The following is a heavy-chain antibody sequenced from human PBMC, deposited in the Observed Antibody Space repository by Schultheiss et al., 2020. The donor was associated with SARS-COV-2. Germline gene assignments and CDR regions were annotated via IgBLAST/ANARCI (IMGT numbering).Heavy chain of an antibody. CDR1: GGSFSGYY. J-gene: IGHJ4*02. CDR3: ARAVAWFDY. Sequence: SQTLSLTCAVYGGSFSGYYWSWIRQPAGKGLEWIGYIYYSGSTNYNPSLKSRVTISVDTSKNQFSLKLSSVTAADTAVYYCARAVAWFDYWGQGTLVTVSS. V-gene: IGHV4-59*12. CDR2: IYYSGST.